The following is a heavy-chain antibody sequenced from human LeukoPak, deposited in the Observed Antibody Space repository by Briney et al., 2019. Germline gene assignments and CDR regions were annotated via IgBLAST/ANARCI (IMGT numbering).Heavy chain of an antibody. CDR2: ISSSSSYI. Sequence: PRGSLRLSCAASGFTFSSYSMNWVRQAPGKGLEWVSSISSSSSYIYYADSVKGRFTISRDNAKNSLYLQMNSLRAEDTAVYYCARSKGSSWYGGAFDIWGQGTMVTVSS. J-gene: IGHJ3*02. CDR1: GFTFSSYS. CDR3: ARSKGSSWYGGAFDI. V-gene: IGHV3-21*01. D-gene: IGHD6-13*01.